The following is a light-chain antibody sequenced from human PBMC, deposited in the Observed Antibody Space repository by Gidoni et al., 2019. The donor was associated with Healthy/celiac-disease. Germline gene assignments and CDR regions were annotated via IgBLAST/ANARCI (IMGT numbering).Light chain of an antibody. CDR1: SSTIGSNY. Sequence: QSVLTQPPSASGTPGQRVTISCSGSSSTIGSNYVYWYQQLPGTAPKLLIYRNNQRPSGVSDRFSGSKSGTSASLAISGLRSEDEADYYCAAWDDSLSGSYVFGTGTKVTVL. CDR3: AAWDDSLSGSYV. V-gene: IGLV1-47*01. CDR2: RNN. J-gene: IGLJ1*01.